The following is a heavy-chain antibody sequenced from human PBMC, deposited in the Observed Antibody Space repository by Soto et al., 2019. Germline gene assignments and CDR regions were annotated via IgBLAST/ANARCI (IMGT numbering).Heavy chain of an antibody. CDR1: GFNFSNYA. D-gene: IGHD3-22*01. CDR3: AKGPGMYYYDSSGYYHYDY. CDR2: LSGSGGST. J-gene: IGHJ4*02. Sequence: GGSLRLSCAASGFNFSNYAMIWVRQAPGKGLEWVSGLSGSGGSTYYPKSMKGQFTISRDNSKNTLYLQMNNLRAEDTAVYYCAKGPGMYYYDSSGYYHYDYWGQGTLVTVLL. V-gene: IGHV3-23*01.